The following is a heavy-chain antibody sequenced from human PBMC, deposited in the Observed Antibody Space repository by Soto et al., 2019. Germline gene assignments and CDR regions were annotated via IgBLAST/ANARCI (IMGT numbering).Heavy chain of an antibody. V-gene: IGHV3-33*01. D-gene: IGHD1-26*01. J-gene: IGHJ6*02. Sequence: GGSLRLSCAASGFTFSNYGMHWVRQAPGKGLEWVAIIWHDGNNKYYADSVGGRFIISRDNSKNRLYLQMNSLRAEDTAVYYCASDLVGASDSYGLDVWGQGTPVTVSS. CDR3: ASDLVGASDSYGLDV. CDR1: GFTFSNYG. CDR2: IWHDGNNK.